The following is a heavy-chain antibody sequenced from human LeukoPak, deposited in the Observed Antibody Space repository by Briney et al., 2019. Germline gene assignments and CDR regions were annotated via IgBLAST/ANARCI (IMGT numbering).Heavy chain of an antibody. CDR1: GFTFSDYY. CDR2: ISSSGSTI. J-gene: IGHJ6*02. V-gene: IGHV3-11*01. D-gene: IGHD5-12*01. CDR3: ARSWGVSGCELVQGYYYGMDV. Sequence: GSLRLSCSASGFTFSDYYLSWIRQAPGTGLEWVSYISSSGSTIYHADSVKGRFTISRDNAKNSLCLQMNSLRAEDTAVYYCARSWGVSGCELVQGYYYGMDVWGQGTTVTVSS.